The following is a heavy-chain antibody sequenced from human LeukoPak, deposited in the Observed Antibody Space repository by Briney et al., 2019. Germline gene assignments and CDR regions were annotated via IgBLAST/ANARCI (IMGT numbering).Heavy chain of an antibody. Sequence: PSETLSLTCAVYGGSFSGYYWSWIRQPPGKGLEWIGEINHSGSTNYNPSLKSRVTISVDTSENQFSLKLSSVTAADTAVYYCASLGWFGLHRDYWGQGTLVTVSS. CDR2: INHSGST. CDR1: GGSFSGYY. J-gene: IGHJ4*02. CDR3: ASLGWFGLHRDY. D-gene: IGHD3-10*01. V-gene: IGHV4-34*01.